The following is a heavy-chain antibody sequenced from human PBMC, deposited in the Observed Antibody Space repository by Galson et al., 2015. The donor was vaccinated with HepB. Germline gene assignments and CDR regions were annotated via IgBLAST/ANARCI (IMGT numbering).Heavy chain of an antibody. V-gene: IGHV3-30-3*01. Sequence: SLRLSCAASGFTFSSYAMHWVRQAPGKGLEWVAVISYDGSNKYYADSVKGRFTISRDNSKNTLYLQMNSLRAEDTAVYYCARTGRYSSSWLPYYFDYWGQGTLVTVSS. CDR1: GFTFSSYA. J-gene: IGHJ4*02. CDR3: ARTGRYSSSWLPYYFDY. CDR2: ISYDGSNK. D-gene: IGHD6-13*01.